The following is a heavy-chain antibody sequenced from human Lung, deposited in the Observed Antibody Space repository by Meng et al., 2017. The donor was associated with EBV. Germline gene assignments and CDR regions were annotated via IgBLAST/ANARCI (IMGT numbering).Heavy chain of an antibody. Sequence: QVELGQSGGELKDPGALERVAGKAYGYSFRRDAVNWVRQAPGQGLEWMGWINTNTGNPTYAQGFTGRFVFSLDTSVSPAYLQISSRKAEDTAVYYGARGVVGATSGDYWGQGTLVTVSS. D-gene: IGHD1-26*01. CDR1: GYSFRRDA. CDR2: INTNTGNP. CDR3: ARGVVGATSGDY. V-gene: IGHV7-4-1*02. J-gene: IGHJ4*02.